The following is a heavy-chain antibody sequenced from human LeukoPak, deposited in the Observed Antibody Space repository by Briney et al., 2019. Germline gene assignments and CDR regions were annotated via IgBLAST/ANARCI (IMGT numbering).Heavy chain of an antibody. V-gene: IGHV3-33*01. CDR3: VRGVGVSRFNYFDP. J-gene: IGHJ5*02. CDR2: IWYDASNK. D-gene: IGHD6-13*01. CDR1: GFTFSKYG. Sequence: PGRSLRLSCAASGFTFSKYGMHWVRQAPGKGLEWVAVIWYDASNKYYADSVKGRFTISRDNSKNTLFLQMNSLRDDDTAVYYCVRGVGVSRFNYFDPWGQGTLVIVSS.